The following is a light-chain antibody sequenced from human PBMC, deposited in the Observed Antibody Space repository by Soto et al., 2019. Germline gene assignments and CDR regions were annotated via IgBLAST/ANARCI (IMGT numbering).Light chain of an antibody. CDR3: QQYNNWPPLT. CDR1: QSVSSN. V-gene: IGKV3-15*01. Sequence: EIVMTQSPATLSVSPGERATLSCRASQSVSSNLAWYRQKPGQAPRLLIYGASTRATGIPARISGSGSGTEFTLTISSLQSEGFAVYYCQQYNNWPPLTFGGGTKVEIK. J-gene: IGKJ4*01. CDR2: GAS.